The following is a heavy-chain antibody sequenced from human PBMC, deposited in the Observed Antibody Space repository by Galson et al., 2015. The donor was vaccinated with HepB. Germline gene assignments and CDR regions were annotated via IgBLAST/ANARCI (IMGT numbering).Heavy chain of an antibody. V-gene: IGHV3-48*03. CDR1: GFTFSSYE. J-gene: IGHJ4*02. Sequence: SLRLSCAASGFTFSSYEMNWVRQAPGKGLEWVSYISSSGSTIYYADSVKGRFTISRDNAKNSLYLQMNSLRAEDTAVYYCASESLRYFDSGGGYYFDYWGQGTLVTVSS. CDR3: ASESLRYFDSGGGYYFDY. D-gene: IGHD3-9*01. CDR2: ISSSGSTI.